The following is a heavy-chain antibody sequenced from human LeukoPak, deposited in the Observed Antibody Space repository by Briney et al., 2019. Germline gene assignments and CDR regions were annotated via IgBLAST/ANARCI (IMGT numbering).Heavy chain of an antibody. CDR1: GYTFISYD. CDR2: MNPNSGNT. V-gene: IGHV1-8*01. Sequence: ASVKVSCKASGYTFISYDIKWVRQATGQGLEWMGWMNPNSGNTGYAQKFQGRVTMTRNTSISTAYMELSSLRSEDTAVYYCARGFLDYGDYSQEVDYWGQGTLVTVSS. J-gene: IGHJ4*02. CDR3: ARGFLDYGDYSQEVDY. D-gene: IGHD4-17*01.